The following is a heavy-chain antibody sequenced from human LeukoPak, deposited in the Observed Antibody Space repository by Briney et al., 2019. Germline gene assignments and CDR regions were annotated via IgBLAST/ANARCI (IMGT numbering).Heavy chain of an antibody. CDR1: GYTFTSYA. J-gene: IGHJ5*02. V-gene: IGHV7-4-1*02. D-gene: IGHD3-10*01. CDR3: AREGEYGSGSFLVWFDP. Sequence: ASVKVSCKASGYTFTSYAMNWVRQAPGQGLEWMGWINTNTGNPTYAQGFTGRFVFSLDTSVSTAYLQISSLKAEDTAVYYCAREGEYGSGSFLVWFDPWGQGTLVTVSS. CDR2: INTNTGNP.